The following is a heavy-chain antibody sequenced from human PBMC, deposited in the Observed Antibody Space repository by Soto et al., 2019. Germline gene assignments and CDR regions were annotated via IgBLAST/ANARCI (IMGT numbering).Heavy chain of an antibody. CDR1: GFTFDQYT. CDR3: AKEMRTFGDVDYYYMDV. J-gene: IGHJ6*03. D-gene: IGHD3-16*01. CDR2: ISWHSGTI. Sequence: EVQLVESGGGLVQPGRSLRLACAASGFTFDQYTMHWVRQAPGKGLEWVSSISWHSGTIGYADSVKGRFTISRDNAKNFLYLQMNGLRGEDTALYYCAKEMRTFGDVDYYYMDVWDNGTTVTVSS. V-gene: IGHV3-9*01.